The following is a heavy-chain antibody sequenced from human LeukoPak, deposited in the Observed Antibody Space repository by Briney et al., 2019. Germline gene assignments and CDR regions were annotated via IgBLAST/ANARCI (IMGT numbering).Heavy chain of an antibody. Sequence: GGSLRLSCAASGFTFSSYWMSWVRQAPGKGLEWVANIKQDGSDKYYVDSVKGRFTISKDNAKNSLYLQMNSLRDEDSAVYYCARANYCFDYWGQGTLVTVSS. CDR2: IKQDGSDK. CDR1: GFTFSSYW. V-gene: IGHV3-7*01. J-gene: IGHJ4*02. CDR3: ARANYCFDY. D-gene: IGHD5-24*01.